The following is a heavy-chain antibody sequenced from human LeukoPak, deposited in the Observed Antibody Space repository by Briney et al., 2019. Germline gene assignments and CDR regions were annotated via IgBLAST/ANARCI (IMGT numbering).Heavy chain of an antibody. CDR1: GFTFSSYA. J-gene: IGHJ4*02. CDR2: ISGSGGST. Sequence: GGSLRLSCAASGFTFSSYAMSWVRQAPGKGLEWVSAISGSGGSTYYADSVKGRFTISRDNSKNTLYLQMNSLRAEDTAIYYCARERGRGDISPYFDQWGQGTLVTVSS. D-gene: IGHD3-10*01. V-gene: IGHV3-23*01. CDR3: ARERGRGDISPYFDQ.